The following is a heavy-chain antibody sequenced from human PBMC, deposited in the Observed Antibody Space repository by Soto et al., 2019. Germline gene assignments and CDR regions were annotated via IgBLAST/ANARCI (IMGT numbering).Heavy chain of an antibody. CDR3: AKGGAMIVVVIGY. D-gene: IGHD3-22*01. V-gene: IGHV3-23*01. CDR2: ISGSGGST. J-gene: IGHJ4*02. Sequence: GGSLRLSCAASGFTFSSYAMSWVRQAPGKGLEWVSAISGSGGSTYYADSVKGRFTISRDNSKNTLYLQMNSLRAEDTAVYSCAKGGAMIVVVIGYWGQGTLVTVSS. CDR1: GFTFSSYA.